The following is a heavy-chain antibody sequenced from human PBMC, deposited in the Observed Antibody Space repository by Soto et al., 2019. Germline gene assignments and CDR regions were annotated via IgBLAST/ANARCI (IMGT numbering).Heavy chain of an antibody. D-gene: IGHD3-3*01. CDR3: ARREEYDFWSGYHGMDV. Sequence: SVKVSCKASGGTFSSYAISWVRQAPGQGLEWMGGIIPIFGTASYAQKFQGRVTITADKSTSTAYMELSSLRSEDTAVYYCARREEYDFWSGYHGMDVWGQGTTVTVSS. CDR2: IIPIFGTA. V-gene: IGHV1-69*06. J-gene: IGHJ6*02. CDR1: GGTFSSYA.